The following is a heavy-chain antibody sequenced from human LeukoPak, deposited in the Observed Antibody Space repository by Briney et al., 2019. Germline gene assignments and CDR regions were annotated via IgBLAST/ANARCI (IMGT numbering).Heavy chain of an antibody. CDR1: GGSISSGHYY. D-gene: IGHD3-10*01. J-gene: IGHJ4*02. Sequence: PSETLSLTCTVSGGSISSGHYYWNWIRQPAGKGLEWIGRMYKSGVSYYNPSLKNRVTMSVDTSENQFSLKLSSVTAADTAVYYCARLSYYGPRAFDCWGQGTLVTVSS. CDR3: ARLSYYGPRAFDC. CDR2: MYKSGVS. V-gene: IGHV4-61*02.